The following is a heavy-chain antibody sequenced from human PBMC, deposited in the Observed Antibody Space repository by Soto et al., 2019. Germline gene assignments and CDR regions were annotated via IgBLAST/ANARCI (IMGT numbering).Heavy chain of an antibody. CDR3: AREGGYGDMNWFDP. CDR2: IYYSGST. J-gene: IGHJ5*02. V-gene: IGHV4-30-4*01. Sequence: PSETLSLTCTVSGGSISSGDYYWSWIRQPPGKGLEWIGYIYYSGSTYYNPSLKSRVTISVDTSKNQFSLKLSSVTAADTAVYYCAREGGYGDMNWFDPGGQGTRVTVS. D-gene: IGHD5-12*01. CDR1: GGSISSGDYY.